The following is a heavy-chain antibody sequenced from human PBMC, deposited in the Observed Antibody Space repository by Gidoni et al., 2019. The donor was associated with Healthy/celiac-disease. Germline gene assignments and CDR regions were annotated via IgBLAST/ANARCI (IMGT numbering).Heavy chain of an antibody. CDR2: IYTSGST. CDR3: ARVWGYDSSGYFLDAFDI. J-gene: IGHJ3*02. CDR1: GGSISSGSYY. V-gene: IGHV4-61*02. D-gene: IGHD3-22*01. Sequence: QVQLQESGPGLVKPSQTLSLTCTVSGGSISSGSYYWSWIRQPAGKGLEWIGRIYTSGSTNYNPSLKSRVTMSVDTSKNQFSLKLSSVTAADTAVYYCARVWGYDSSGYFLDAFDIWGQGTMVTVSS.